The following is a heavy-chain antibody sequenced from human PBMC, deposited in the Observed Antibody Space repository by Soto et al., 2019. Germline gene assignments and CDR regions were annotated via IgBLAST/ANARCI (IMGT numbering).Heavy chain of an antibody. CDR1: GASMNDYY. Sequence: SETLSLTCTVSGASMNDYYGSWIRQPPGKGLEWIGYMHYTGYSNYNASLKSRVTISIDRSKNQISLNLRSLTAADTAVYYCARSGHSFAGAVWGQGTRVTFSS. D-gene: IGHD3-16*01. CDR3: ARSGHSFAGAV. V-gene: IGHV4-59*01. CDR2: MHYTGYS. J-gene: IGHJ4*02.